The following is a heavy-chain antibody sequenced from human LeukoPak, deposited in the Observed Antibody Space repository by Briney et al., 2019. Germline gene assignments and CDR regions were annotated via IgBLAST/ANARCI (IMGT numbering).Heavy chain of an antibody. Sequence: GGSLRLSCAASGFTFSIHWMTWGRQAPGKGLEWVATIKPDGNDKYFVDSVKGRLTVSRANAKTSLYLQMNSLRAEDTAMYYCTPSDCEYWGQGTLVTVSS. CDR2: IKPDGNDK. CDR3: TPSDCEY. J-gene: IGHJ4*02. V-gene: IGHV3-7*03. CDR1: GFTFSIHW.